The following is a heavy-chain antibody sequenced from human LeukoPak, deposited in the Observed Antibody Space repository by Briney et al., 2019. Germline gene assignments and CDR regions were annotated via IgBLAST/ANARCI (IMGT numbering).Heavy chain of an antibody. CDR2: INHSETT. D-gene: IGHD5-24*01. CDR1: GGSFSGHF. Sequence: SETLSLTCAVYGGSFSGHFWSWIRQTTEKGLQWIGEINHSETTSYNPSLKSRVSISADVSKNQFSLKLNSVTAADTALYYCARGTDGMATVFDYWGQGTLVTVSS. J-gene: IGHJ4*02. V-gene: IGHV4-34*01. CDR3: ARGTDGMATVFDY.